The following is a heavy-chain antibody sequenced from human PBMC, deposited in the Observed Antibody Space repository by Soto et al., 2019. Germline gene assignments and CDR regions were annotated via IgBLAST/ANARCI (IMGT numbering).Heavy chain of an antibody. D-gene: IGHD2-2*01. Sequence: QVQLVQSGAEVKNPGASVKVSCKATGYNFRDYGVIWARQAPGQGLEWMGYVSPASGKTTYGQDLQGRVTLTTDTSTTTAYLELRSLRSDDTAVYYCAREISSTSGPQNFFDDWGQGTLVTVSS. V-gene: IGHV1-18*01. J-gene: IGHJ4*02. CDR1: GYNFRDYG. CDR3: AREISSTSGPQNFFDD. CDR2: VSPASGKT.